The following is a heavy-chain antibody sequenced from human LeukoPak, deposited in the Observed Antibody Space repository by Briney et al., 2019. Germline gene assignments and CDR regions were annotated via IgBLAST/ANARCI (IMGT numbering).Heavy chain of an antibody. CDR3: ARGGNYAFDS. J-gene: IGHJ4*01. CDR2: TYYRSRWYN. CDR1: GDXVSSNNAA. Sequence: SQTLSLTCAISGDXVSSNNAAWNWIRQSPSRGLEWLGNTYYRSRWYNDYAASVIGRITISSDTSRNQFSLQLNSVTPEDTSVYYCARGGNYAFDSWGQGILVTVSS. D-gene: IGHD3-16*01. V-gene: IGHV6-1*01.